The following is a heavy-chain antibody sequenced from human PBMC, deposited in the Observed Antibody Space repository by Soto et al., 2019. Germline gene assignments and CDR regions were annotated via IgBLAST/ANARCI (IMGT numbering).Heavy chain of an antibody. CDR2: ISGSGGST. CDR3: AKEHVLRYFDWLTDYFDY. CDR1: GFTFSSYA. J-gene: IGHJ4*02. V-gene: IGHV3-23*01. D-gene: IGHD3-9*01. Sequence: LRLSCAASGFTFSSYAMSWVRQAPGKGLEWVSAISGSGGSTYYADSVKGRFTISRDNSKNTLYLQMNSLRAEDTAVYYCAKEHVLRYFDWLTDYFDYWGQGTLVTVSS.